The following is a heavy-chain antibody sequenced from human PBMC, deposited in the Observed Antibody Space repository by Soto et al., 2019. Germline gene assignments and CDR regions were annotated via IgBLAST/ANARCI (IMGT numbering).Heavy chain of an antibody. CDR3: VGPAVAGTSQTVDY. CDR2: IYYSGST. Sequence: QLQLQESGPGLVKPSETLSLTCTVSGGSISSSSYYWGWIRQPPGKGLEWIGSIYYSGSTYYNPSLKSRVTISVDTSKNQFSLKLSSVTAADTAVYYCVGPAVAGTSQTVDYWGQGTLVTVSS. V-gene: IGHV4-39*01. CDR1: GGSISSSSYY. D-gene: IGHD6-19*01. J-gene: IGHJ4*02.